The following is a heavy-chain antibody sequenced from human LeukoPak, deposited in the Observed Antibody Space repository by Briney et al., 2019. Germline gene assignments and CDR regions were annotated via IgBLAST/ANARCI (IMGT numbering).Heavy chain of an antibody. CDR2: IYYSGST. J-gene: IGHJ4*02. V-gene: IGHV4-39*01. D-gene: IGHD6-19*01. CDR3: ARQVVAVAGTGYFDY. CDR1: GGSIRSSSYY. Sequence: PSETLSLTCTVSGGSIRSSSYYWGWIRQPPGKGLEWIGSIYYSGSTYYNASLKSRGTISVDTSKNQFSLKLNSVTAADTAVYFCARQVVAVAGTGYFDYWGQATLVTVSS.